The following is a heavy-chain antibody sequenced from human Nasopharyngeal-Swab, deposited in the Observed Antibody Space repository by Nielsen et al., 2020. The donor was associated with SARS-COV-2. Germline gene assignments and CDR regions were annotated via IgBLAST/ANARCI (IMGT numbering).Heavy chain of an antibody. CDR3: TTDFYFDY. V-gene: IGHV3-73*01. Sequence: GESLKISCAALGFIFSASAIHWVRQASGKGPEWVGRIGDKDHNYATTYGASVQGRFTISRDDSKNTAFLQMDSLKTEDTALYYCTTDFYFDYWGQGTLVTVSS. J-gene: IGHJ4*02. CDR1: GFIFSASA. CDR2: IGDKDHNYAT.